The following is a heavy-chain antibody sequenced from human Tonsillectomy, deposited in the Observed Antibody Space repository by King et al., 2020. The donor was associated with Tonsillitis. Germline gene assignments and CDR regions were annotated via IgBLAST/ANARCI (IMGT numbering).Heavy chain of an antibody. CDR1: GYSISSGYY. CDR3: AIVLRYFDL. J-gene: IGHJ2*01. CDR2: IYHSGST. V-gene: IGHV4-38-2*01. Sequence: VQLQESGPGLVKPSETLSLTCAVSGYSISSGYYWGWIRQPPGKGLEWIGSIYHSGSTYYNPSLKSRVTISVDTSKNQFSLKLSSVTAADTAVYYCAIVLRYFDLWGRGTLVTVSS.